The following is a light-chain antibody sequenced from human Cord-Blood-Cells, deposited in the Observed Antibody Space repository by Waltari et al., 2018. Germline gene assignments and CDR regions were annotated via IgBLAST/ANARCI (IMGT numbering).Light chain of an antibody. CDR1: SLRSYY. Sequence: SSELTQDPAVSVALGQTVRITCQGDSLRSYYARWYQQKPGQAPVLVIYGKNNRPSGIPDRCSGSSSGNTASLTITGAQAEDEADYYCNSRDSSGNHVVVGGGTKLTVL. CDR2: GKN. V-gene: IGLV3-19*01. J-gene: IGLJ2*01. CDR3: NSRDSSGNHVV.